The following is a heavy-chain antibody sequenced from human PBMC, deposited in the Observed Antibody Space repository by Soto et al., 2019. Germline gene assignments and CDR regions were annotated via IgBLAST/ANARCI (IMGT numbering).Heavy chain of an antibody. CDR3: ARDMHAGFTRYSDP. CDR1: HGSSSPYQ. CDR2: TSYTGNT. D-gene: IGHD2-15*01. J-gene: IGHJ5*02. Sequence: SHTRRVAHGSSSPYQRSSYRKFLGKGLEWIAYTSYTGNTNYNPSLQSRVTISMDTSKNQLSLKLTSMTAADTAVYYCARDMHAGFTRYSDPWGQRTLVTVSS. V-gene: IGHV4-59*01.